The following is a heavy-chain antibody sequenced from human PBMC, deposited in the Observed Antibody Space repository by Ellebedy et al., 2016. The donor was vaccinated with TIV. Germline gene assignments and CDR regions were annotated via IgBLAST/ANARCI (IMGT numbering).Heavy chain of an antibody. CDR2: IIPIPCIA. CDR1: GCTFSSYA. Sequence: AASVKVSCKASGCTFSSYATSWLRQPPAQGLERTGSIIPIPCIANYAQKFQGRVTITADKSTSTAYMELSSLRSEDTAVYYCARDSNTSMGYYNNWGQGTLVTVSS. CDR3: ARDSNTSMGYYNN. D-gene: IGHD5-18*01. J-gene: IGHJ4*02. V-gene: IGHV1-69*04.